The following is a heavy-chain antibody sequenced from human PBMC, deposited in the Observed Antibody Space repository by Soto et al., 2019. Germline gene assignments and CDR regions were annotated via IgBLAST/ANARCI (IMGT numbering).Heavy chain of an antibody. CDR2: IYYSGST. CDR3: AREGYYEYYFDY. Sequence: PSETLSLTCTVSGGSISSGGYYWSWIRQHPGKGLEWIGYIYYSGSTYYNPSLKSRVTISVDTSKNQFSLQLSSLTAADTAVYYCAREGYYEYYFDYWGQGTLVTVSS. CDR1: GGSISSGGYY. V-gene: IGHV4-31*03. J-gene: IGHJ4*02. D-gene: IGHD3-22*01.